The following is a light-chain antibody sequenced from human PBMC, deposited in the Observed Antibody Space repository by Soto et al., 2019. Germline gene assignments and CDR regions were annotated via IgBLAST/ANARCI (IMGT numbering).Light chain of an antibody. J-gene: IGLJ2*01. CDR2: GNS. CDR1: SSNIGAGYD. Sequence: QSVLTQPPSVSGAPGQRVTISCTGSSSNIGAGYDVHWYQQLPGTAPKLLIYGNSNRPSGVPHRFSGSKSGTSASLAIAGLKAEDAADYYCQSYDSSLRVVFGGGTKLTVL. V-gene: IGLV1-40*01. CDR3: QSYDSSLRVV.